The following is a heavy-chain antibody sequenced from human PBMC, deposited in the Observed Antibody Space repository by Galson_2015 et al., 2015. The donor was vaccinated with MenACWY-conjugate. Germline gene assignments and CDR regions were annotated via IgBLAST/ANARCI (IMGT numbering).Heavy chain of an antibody. V-gene: IGHV4-39*07. CDR1: GGSISSSSYY. CDR3: ARDSLTYGDYPRPGCLFDP. D-gene: IGHD4-17*01. CDR2: IYYSGST. Sequence: LSLTCTVSGGSISSSSYYWGWIRQPPGTGLEWIGSIYYSGSTYYNPSLKSRVTISVDTSKNQFSLKLSSVTAADTAVYYCARDSLTYGDYPRPGCLFDPWGQGTLVTVSS. J-gene: IGHJ5*02.